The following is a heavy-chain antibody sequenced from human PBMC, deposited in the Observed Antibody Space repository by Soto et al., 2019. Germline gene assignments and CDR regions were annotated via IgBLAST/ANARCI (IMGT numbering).Heavy chain of an antibody. CDR1: GGSFSGYY. J-gene: IGHJ4*02. CDR2: INDGGGT. Sequence: QVQLQQWGAGLLKPSETLSLTCAVYGGSFSGYYWSWIRQSPGKGLEWIGEINDGGGTNYNPSLTSRVTISVDTSRNQFSLKVSSMTAADTAVYYCARADIVVVPAARLFDYWGQGTLVTVSS. V-gene: IGHV4-34*01. CDR3: ARADIVVVPAARLFDY. D-gene: IGHD2-2*01.